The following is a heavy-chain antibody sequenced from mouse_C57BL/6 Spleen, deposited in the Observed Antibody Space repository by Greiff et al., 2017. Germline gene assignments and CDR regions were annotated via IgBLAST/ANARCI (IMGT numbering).Heavy chain of an antibody. CDR1: GFTFSDYG. D-gene: IGHD1-1*01. CDR2: ISNLAYSI. V-gene: IGHV5-15*01. Sequence: EVKLVESGGGLVQPGGSLKLSCAASGFTFSDYGMAWVRQAPRKGPEWVAFISNLAYSIYYADTVTGRFTISRENAKNTLYLEMSSLRSEDTARYYCARQGYGSSYGYFDVWGTGTTVTVSS. CDR3: ARQGYGSSYGYFDV. J-gene: IGHJ1*03.